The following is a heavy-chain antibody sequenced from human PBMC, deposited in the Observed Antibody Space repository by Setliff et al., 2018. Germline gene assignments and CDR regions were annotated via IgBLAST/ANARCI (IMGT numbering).Heavy chain of an antibody. CDR1: GGTFGDYA. V-gene: IGHV1-69*13. Sequence: SVKVSCKASGGTFGDYAISWVRQVPGQGLEWVGRIIPTFKIANYAQKFQGRVTITADGSTTTVHMELSSLRSDDTAVYYCARMSTSGPHYDYWGQGTLVTVSS. CDR2: IIPTFKIA. D-gene: IGHD2-8*02. CDR3: ARMSTSGPHYDY. J-gene: IGHJ4*02.